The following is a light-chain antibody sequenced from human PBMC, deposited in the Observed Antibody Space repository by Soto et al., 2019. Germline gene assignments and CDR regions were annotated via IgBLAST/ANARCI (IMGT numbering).Light chain of an antibody. CDR2: EVT. CDR1: NTDVGGYNY. V-gene: IGLV2-8*01. Sequence: QSALTQPPSASGSPGQSVTISCTGSNTDVGGYNYVTWYQQYPGKAPKVIIYEVTKRPAGVPARFSGSRSGNTASLTVSGLQAEDEADYYCSSYAGNNVWVFGGGTQLTVL. J-gene: IGLJ3*02. CDR3: SSYAGNNVWV.